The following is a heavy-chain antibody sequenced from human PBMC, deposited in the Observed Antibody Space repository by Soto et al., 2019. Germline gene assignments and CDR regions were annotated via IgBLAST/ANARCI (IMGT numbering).Heavy chain of an antibody. V-gene: IGHV1-18*04. CDR1: GYTFTSYG. CDR2: ISAYNGNT. Sequence: ASVKVCCKASGYTFTSYGISWVRQAPGQGLEWMGWISAYNGNTNYAQKLQGRVTMTTHPSTSTAYMELRSLRSDDTAVHYCAGFLRGVKVVPAAIDYYGMDVWGQGTTVTVS. D-gene: IGHD2-2*01. CDR3: AGFLRGVKVVPAAIDYYGMDV. J-gene: IGHJ6*02.